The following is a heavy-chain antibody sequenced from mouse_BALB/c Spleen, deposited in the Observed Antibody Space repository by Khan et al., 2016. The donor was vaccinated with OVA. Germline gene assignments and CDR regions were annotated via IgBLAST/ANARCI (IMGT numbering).Heavy chain of an antibody. V-gene: IGHV5-17*02. Sequence: EVELVESGGALVQPEGSRKLSFAASGFTFSSFGMHWVRQAPEKGLGWVEYISGAGSAISYAETVNGRFTISRDNPKNTLFLQMTSLRSEDTAMYYCTRGGNWDDFDYWGQGTTLTVSS. CDR1: GFTFSSFG. CDR3: TRGGNWDDFDY. D-gene: IGHD4-1*01. J-gene: IGHJ2*01. CDR2: ISGAGSAI.